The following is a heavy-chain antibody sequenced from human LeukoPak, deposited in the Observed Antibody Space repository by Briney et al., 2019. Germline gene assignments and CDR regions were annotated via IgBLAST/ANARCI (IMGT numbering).Heavy chain of an antibody. J-gene: IGHJ1*01. Sequence: GGSLRLSCAASGFTFSSYSMNWVRQAPGKGLEWVSSISSSSSYIYYADSVKGRFTISRDNAKNSLYLQMNSLRAEDTAVYYCARDAQKGLIVVVPAADTGYFQYWGQGTLVTVSS. CDR1: GFTFSSYS. D-gene: IGHD2-2*01. V-gene: IGHV3-21*01. CDR2: ISSSSSYI. CDR3: ARDAQKGLIVVVPAADTGYFQY.